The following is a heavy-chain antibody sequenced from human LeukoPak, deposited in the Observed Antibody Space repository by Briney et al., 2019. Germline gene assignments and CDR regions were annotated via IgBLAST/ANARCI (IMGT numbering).Heavy chain of an antibody. CDR2: IYYSGST. CDR3: ARGRGLRLGELSLSPSYYYYMDV. J-gene: IGHJ6*03. CDR1: GGSISSYY. Sequence: SETLSLTCTVSGGSISSYYWSWIRQPPGKGLEWIGYIYYSGSTNYNPSLKSRVTISVDTSKNQFSLKLSPVTAADTAVYYCARGRGLRLGELSLSPSYYYYMDVWGKGTTVIISS. D-gene: IGHD3-16*02. V-gene: IGHV4-59*12.